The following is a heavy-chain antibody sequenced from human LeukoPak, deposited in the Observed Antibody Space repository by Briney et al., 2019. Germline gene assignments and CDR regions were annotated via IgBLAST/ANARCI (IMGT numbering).Heavy chain of an antibody. D-gene: IGHD3-22*01. J-gene: IGHJ4*02. CDR3: AKACATTRRYYYDSSGYYYYFDY. V-gene: IGHV3-30-3*01. Sequence: GGSLRLSCAASGFTFSSYAMHWVRQAPGKGLEWVAVISYDGSNKYYADSVKGRFTISRDNSKNTLYLQMNSLRAEDTAVYYCAKACATTRRYYYDSSGYYYYFDYWGQGTLVTVSS. CDR2: ISYDGSNK. CDR1: GFTFSSYA.